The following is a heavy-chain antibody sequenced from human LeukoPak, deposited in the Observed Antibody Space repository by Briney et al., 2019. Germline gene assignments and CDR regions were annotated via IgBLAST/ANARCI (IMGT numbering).Heavy chain of an antibody. CDR1: GGSISSSSYY. Sequence: SETLSLTCTVSGGSISSSSYYWGWIRQPPGKGLEWIGSIYYSGSTYYNPSLRSRVTISVDTSKNQFSLKLSSVTAADTAVYYYARQDLRSSGWTAWWYFDLWGRGTLVTVSS. D-gene: IGHD6-19*01. V-gene: IGHV4-39*01. CDR3: ARQDLRSSGWTAWWYFDL. CDR2: IYYSGST. J-gene: IGHJ2*01.